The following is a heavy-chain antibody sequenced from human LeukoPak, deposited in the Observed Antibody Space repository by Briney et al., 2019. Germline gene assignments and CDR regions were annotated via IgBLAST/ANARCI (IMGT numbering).Heavy chain of an antibody. V-gene: IGHV1-2*02. J-gene: IGHJ4*02. D-gene: IGHD3-22*01. CDR2: INPNSGGT. CDR3: ARERYYDSSGYLMD. CDR1: GYTFTGYY. Sequence: ASVKVSCKASGYTFTGYYMHWVRQAPGQGLEWMGWINPNSGGTNYAQKFQGRVTMTRDTSISTAYMELSRLRSDDTAVYYCARERYYDSSGYLMDWGQGTLVTVSS.